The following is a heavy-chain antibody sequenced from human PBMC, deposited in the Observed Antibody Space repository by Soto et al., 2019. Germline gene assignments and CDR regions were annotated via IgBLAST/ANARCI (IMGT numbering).Heavy chain of an antibody. J-gene: IGHJ4*02. V-gene: IGHV4-39*01. Sequence: SETLSLTCTVSGGSISSSSYYWGWIRQPPGKGLEWIGSIYYSGSTYYNPSLKSRVTISVDTSKNQFSLKLTSVTAADTALYYCARRYGWLYFDYWGQGSLVTVSS. CDR2: IYYSGST. CDR1: GGSISSSSYY. D-gene: IGHD3-10*01. CDR3: ARRYGWLYFDY.